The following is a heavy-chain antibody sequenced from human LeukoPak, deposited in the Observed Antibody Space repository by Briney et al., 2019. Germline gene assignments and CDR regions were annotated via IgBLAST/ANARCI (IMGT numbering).Heavy chain of an antibody. J-gene: IGHJ5*02. V-gene: IGHV3-74*01. CDR2: INSDGRGT. Sequence: PGGSLRLSCAASGFTFSSYWMHWVRQAPGKGLVWVSHINSDGRGTTYADSVKGRFTISRDNAKNTLYLQMNSLRAEDTAVYYCARTGIAARPTVWFDPWGQGTLVTVSP. D-gene: IGHD6-6*01. CDR3: ARTGIAARPTVWFDP. CDR1: GFTFSSYW.